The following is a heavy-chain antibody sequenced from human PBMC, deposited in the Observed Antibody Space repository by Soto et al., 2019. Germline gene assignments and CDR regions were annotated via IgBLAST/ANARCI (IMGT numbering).Heavy chain of an antibody. CDR2: INPDGGGT. D-gene: IGHD4-4*01. Sequence: QVQLVQSGAEVKKPGASVKVSCKASGYTFTSYYMHWVRLAPGQGLEWMGIINPDGGGTSYAQQFHDRVIMTRDTSTSTVYTEMSSLGSEVTAVYYCAVGGNYLSMDVWGQGTTVTVSS. CDR3: AVGGNYLSMDV. J-gene: IGHJ6*02. CDR1: GYTFTSYY. V-gene: IGHV1-46*01.